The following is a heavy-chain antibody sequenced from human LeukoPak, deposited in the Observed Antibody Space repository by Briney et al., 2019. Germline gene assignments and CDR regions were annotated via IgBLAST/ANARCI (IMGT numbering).Heavy chain of an antibody. D-gene: IGHD3-10*01. CDR1: GFTFSGAW. CDR3: ASLFTMVRGVIVDY. V-gene: IGHV3-74*01. Sequence: PGGSLRLSCAASGFTFSGAWLHWVRQAPGKGLVWVSRINNDGTTTKYADSVKGRFTISRDNSKNTLYLQMNSLRAEDTAVYYCASLFTMVRGVIVDYWGQGTLVTVSS. CDR2: INNDGTTT. J-gene: IGHJ4*02.